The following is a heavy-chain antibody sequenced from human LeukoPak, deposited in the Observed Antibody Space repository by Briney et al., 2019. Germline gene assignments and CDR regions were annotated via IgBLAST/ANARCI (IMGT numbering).Heavy chain of an antibody. V-gene: IGHV3-30*18. CDR2: ISYDGSNK. Sequence: HPGGSLRPSCAASGFTFSSYGMHWVRQAPGKGLEWVGIISYDGSNKYYADSVKGRFTISRDNSKNTLYLQMNSLRAEDTAVYYCANGLLEWLFPGAFDIWGQGTMVTVSS. D-gene: IGHD3-3*01. CDR3: ANGLLEWLFPGAFDI. CDR1: GFTFSSYG. J-gene: IGHJ3*02.